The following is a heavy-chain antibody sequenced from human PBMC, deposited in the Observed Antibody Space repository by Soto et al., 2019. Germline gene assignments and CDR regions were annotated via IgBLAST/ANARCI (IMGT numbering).Heavy chain of an antibody. CDR2: IRSSSSTI. CDR3: ARRDCSGGSCYSYYYYGMDV. D-gene: IGHD2-15*01. V-gene: IGHV3-48*04. Sequence: GGSLRLSCAASGFTFSSYSMNWVRQAPGKGLEWVSYIRSSSSTIYYSDSVKVRFTISRDNAKNSLYLQINSLRVEDTAVYYCARRDCSGGSCYSYYYYGMDVWGQGTTVTVSS. J-gene: IGHJ6*02. CDR1: GFTFSSYS.